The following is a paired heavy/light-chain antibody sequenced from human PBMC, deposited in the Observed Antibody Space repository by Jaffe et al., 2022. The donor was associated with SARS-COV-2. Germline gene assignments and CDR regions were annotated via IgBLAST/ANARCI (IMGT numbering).Heavy chain of an antibody. CDR1: GDTLGRNS. V-gene: IGHV1-69*02. Sequence: QVQLVQSGADVKKPGSSMKVSCRSSGDTLGRNSLNWLRQAPGQGLEWMGRIIPILDIKNYAQKFQGRVTITADKPTNTAYMELRNLSSADTAVYYCAEGKATHTGGNWFDPWGQGTLVTVSS. CDR3: AEGKATHTGGNWFDP. J-gene: IGHJ5*02. CDR2: IIPILDIK. D-gene: IGHD7-27*01.
Light chain of an antibody. V-gene: IGKV3-15*01. CDR3: QQYDNWSPYT. CDR2: GAS. CDR1: QSVSSN. J-gene: IGKJ2*01. Sequence: EIVMTQSPATLSVSPGERATLSCRASQSVSSNLAWYQQKPGQAPRLLIYGASTRATGIPARFSGSGSGTEFTLSISSLQSDDFAVYYCQQYDNWSPYTFGLGTKLEIK.